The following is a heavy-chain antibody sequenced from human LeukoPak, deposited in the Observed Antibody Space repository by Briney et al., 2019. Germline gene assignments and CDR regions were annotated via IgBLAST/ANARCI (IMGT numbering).Heavy chain of an antibody. CDR2: ISGSGGST. J-gene: IGHJ4*02. V-gene: IGHV3-23*01. CDR3: AKDYYGSGSNFDY. D-gene: IGHD3-10*01. Sequence: GGSLRLSCAASGFTFSSYAMSWVRQAPGKGLEWVSAISGSGGSTYYADSVKGWFTISRDNSKNTLYLQMNSLRAEDTAVYYCAKDYYGSGSNFDYWGQGTLVTVSS. CDR1: GFTFSSYA.